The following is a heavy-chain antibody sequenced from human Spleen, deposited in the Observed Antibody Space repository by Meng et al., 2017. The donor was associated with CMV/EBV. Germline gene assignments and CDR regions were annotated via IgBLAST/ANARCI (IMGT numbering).Heavy chain of an antibody. V-gene: IGHV3-23*01. CDR3: AKDRRGATTDAFDI. J-gene: IGHJ3*02. CDR2: ISGSGGST. CDR1: GFTFSSYA. Sequence: GESLKISCAASGFTFSSYAMHWVRQAPGKGLEWVSAISGSGGSTYYADPVKGRFTISRDNSKNTLYLQMNSLRAEDTAVYYCAKDRRGATTDAFDIWGQGTMVTVSS. D-gene: IGHD1-26*01.